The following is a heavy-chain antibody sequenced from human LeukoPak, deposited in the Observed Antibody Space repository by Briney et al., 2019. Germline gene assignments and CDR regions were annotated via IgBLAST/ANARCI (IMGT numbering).Heavy chain of an antibody. J-gene: IGHJ6*02. CDR3: ARGRGTMVRGVITKYYYYYGMDV. Sequence: ASVKVSCKASGYTFTSYDINWVRQATGQGLEWMGWMNPNSGNTGYAQKFQGRVTMTRNTSISTAYMELSSLRSEDTAVYYCARGRGTMVRGVITKYYYYYGMDVWGQGTTVTVSS. CDR1: GYTFTSYD. D-gene: IGHD3-10*01. V-gene: IGHV1-8*01. CDR2: MNPNSGNT.